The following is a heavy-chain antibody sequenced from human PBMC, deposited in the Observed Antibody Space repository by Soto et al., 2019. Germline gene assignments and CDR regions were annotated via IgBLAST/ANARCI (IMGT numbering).Heavy chain of an antibody. J-gene: IGHJ3*02. CDR1: GFSLTTSGVG. Sequence: ITLKESGPTLVKPTQTLTLTCTFSGFSLTTSGVGVGWIRQPPGQALEGLALIYWDDEKRYSPSLQSRLTITKDTSKNPVELTVTNMNPADTGTYYCAPRRYASSDDAVHMWGQGKMVYVS. V-gene: IGHV2-5*02. D-gene: IGHD2-2*01. CDR3: APRRYASSDDAVHM. CDR2: IYWDDEK.